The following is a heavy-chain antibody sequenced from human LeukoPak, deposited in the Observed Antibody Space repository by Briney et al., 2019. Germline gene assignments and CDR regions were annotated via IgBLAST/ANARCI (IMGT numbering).Heavy chain of an antibody. J-gene: IGHJ4*02. Sequence: GGSLRLSCAASGFTFSSYAMSWVRQAPGKGLEWVSAISGSGGSTYYADSVKGRFTISRDNSKNTLYLQMNSLRAEDTAVYYCAKDPIPYYSDSSGYSGYWGQGTLVTVSS. D-gene: IGHD3-22*01. CDR3: AKDPIPYYSDSSGYSGY. V-gene: IGHV3-23*01. CDR1: GFTFSSYA. CDR2: ISGSGGST.